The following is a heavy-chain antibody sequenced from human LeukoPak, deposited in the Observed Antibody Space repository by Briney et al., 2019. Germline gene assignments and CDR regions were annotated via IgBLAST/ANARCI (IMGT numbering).Heavy chain of an antibody. D-gene: IGHD6-13*01. J-gene: IGHJ4*02. CDR3: ARHEAAAGIDY. CDR2: IYYSGST. V-gene: IGHV4-59*08. CDR1: RGSIRGYF. Sequence: LETLSLTCIVPRGSIRGYFWSWVRAPPGKGLGRIRYIYYSGSTNYNPSLKSRVTISVDTSKNQFSLKLSSVTAADTAVYYCARHEAAAGIDYWGQGTLVTVSS.